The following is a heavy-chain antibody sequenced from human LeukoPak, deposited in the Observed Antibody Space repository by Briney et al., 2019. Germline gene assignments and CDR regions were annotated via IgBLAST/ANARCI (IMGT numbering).Heavy chain of an antibody. CDR3: ARELVSLGTGYFDL. D-gene: IGHD7-27*01. Sequence: GGSLRLSCRASGFIFNTYWMNWVRQAPGKGLEWVSGITGSSTWTYYADSVRGRFTISRDNARNTLHLQMNNLTADDTAIYYCARELVSLGTGYFDLWGRGTLVTVSS. V-gene: IGHV3-23*01. CDR1: GFIFNTYW. CDR2: ITGSSTWT. J-gene: IGHJ2*01.